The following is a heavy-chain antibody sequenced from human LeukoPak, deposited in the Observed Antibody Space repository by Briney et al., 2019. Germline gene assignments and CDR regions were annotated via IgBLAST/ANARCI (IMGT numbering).Heavy chain of an antibody. CDR2: ISANDFTT. J-gene: IGHJ3*01. V-gene: IGHV3-23*01. CDR3: AKGGLAVTEDAFEV. Sequence: GWSLRLSFAVSGFTFSHYAMSSIRQAPGKGLEWVSGISANDFTTDYADSLKGRVTISRDNSKNTVFLQLNSLRADDTSIYYCAKGGLAVTEDAFEVWGQGTMVTVSS. D-gene: IGHD3-16*01. CDR1: GFTFSHYA.